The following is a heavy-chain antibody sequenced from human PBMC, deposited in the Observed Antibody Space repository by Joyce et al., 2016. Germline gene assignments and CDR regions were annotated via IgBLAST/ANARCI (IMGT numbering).Heavy chain of an antibody. D-gene: IGHD6-6*01. V-gene: IGHV3-74*01. J-gene: IGHJ5*02. CDR1: GFSFSGYW. CDR3: VRGISARPGGPNWFDP. Sequence: EVQLVESGGGLVQPGGSLRLSCAASGFSFSGYWIHWVRQAPGKGLVWVSRINTDESSTRFADSVKGRFTISRDNAKNTLYLQMNSLRAEDTAVYYCVRGISARPGGPNWFDPWGQGTLVTVSS. CDR2: INTDESST.